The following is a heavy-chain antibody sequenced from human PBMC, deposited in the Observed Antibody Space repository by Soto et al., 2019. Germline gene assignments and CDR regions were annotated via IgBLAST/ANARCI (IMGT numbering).Heavy chain of an antibody. Sequence: SETLSLTCTVSGGSISSRSYYRGWTRQLPGKGLERIGSIYYSGSTYYNPSLKSRFTISVDTSKNQFSLKLSSVTAADTAVYYCARLAGEVTDYYYGMDVWGQGTTVT. CDR2: IYYSGST. J-gene: IGHJ6*02. D-gene: IGHD3-10*01. V-gene: IGHV4-39*01. CDR1: GGSISSRSYY. CDR3: ARLAGEVTDYYYGMDV.